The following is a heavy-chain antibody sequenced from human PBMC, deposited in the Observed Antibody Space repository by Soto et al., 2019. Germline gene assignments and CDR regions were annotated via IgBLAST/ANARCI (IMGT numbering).Heavy chain of an antibody. CDR3: ARSPRSSPYFDY. CDR1: GYTFSNFW. D-gene: IGHD6-13*01. Sequence: RGESLKISCQCSGYTFSNFWIGWVRQLPGKGLEWMGIIYPGDHETRYSPSFHGKVTISADKSINTAYLQWNSLEASDTAFYFCARSPRSSPYFDYWGQGAPVTVSS. CDR2: IYPGDHET. J-gene: IGHJ4*02. V-gene: IGHV5-51*01.